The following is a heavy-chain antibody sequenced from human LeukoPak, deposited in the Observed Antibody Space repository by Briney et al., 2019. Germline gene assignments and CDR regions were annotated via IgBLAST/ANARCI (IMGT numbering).Heavy chain of an antibody. CDR2: IYYSGTT. D-gene: IGHD6-19*01. Sequence: SETLFLTCTVSGGSVTTYYWSWIRQPPGKGLEWIGYIYYSGTTNYNPSLKSRVTISVDTSKNQFSLKLNSVTAADTAVYYCARWAGILEYWGQGTLVTVCS. CDR1: GGSVTTYY. V-gene: IGHV4-59*02. J-gene: IGHJ4*02. CDR3: ARWAGILEY.